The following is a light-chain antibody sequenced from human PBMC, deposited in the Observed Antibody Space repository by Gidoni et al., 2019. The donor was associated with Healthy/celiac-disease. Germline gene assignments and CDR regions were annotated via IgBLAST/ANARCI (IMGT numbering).Light chain of an antibody. CDR3: QQYNSYSPWT. V-gene: IGKV1-5*01. CDR1: QSISSW. CDR2: DAS. Sequence: DIQMTHSPSTLSASVGDRVTITCRASQSISSWLAWYQQKPGKAPKLLIYDASSLESGVQSRFSGSGSGTEFTLTISSLQPDDFATYYCQQYNSYSPWTFGQGTKVEIK. J-gene: IGKJ1*01.